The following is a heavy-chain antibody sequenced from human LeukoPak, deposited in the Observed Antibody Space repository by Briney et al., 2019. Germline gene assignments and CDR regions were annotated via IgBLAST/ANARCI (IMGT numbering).Heavy chain of an antibody. D-gene: IGHD3-22*01. Sequence: SETLSLTCTVSGGSISSSSYYWGWIRQPPGKGLEWIGSIYYSGNTYYNPSLKSRVTISVDTSKNQFSLKLSSVTAADTAVYYCARERDSSGLQWFDPWGQGTLVTVSS. CDR3: ARERDSSGLQWFDP. J-gene: IGHJ5*02. V-gene: IGHV4-39*07. CDR2: IYYSGNT. CDR1: GGSISSSSYY.